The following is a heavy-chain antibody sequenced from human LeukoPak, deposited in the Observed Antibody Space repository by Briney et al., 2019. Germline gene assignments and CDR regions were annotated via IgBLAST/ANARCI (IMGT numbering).Heavy chain of an antibody. V-gene: IGHV1-69*04. J-gene: IGHJ4*02. CDR2: IIPILGIA. CDR3: AREEMATRNFDY. D-gene: IGHD5-24*01. CDR1: GGTFSSYA. Sequence: ASVKVPCKASGGTFSSYAISWVRQAPGQGLEWMGRIIPILGIANYAQKFQGRVTITADKSTSTAYMELSSLRSEDTAVYYCAREEMATRNFDYWGQGTLVTVSS.